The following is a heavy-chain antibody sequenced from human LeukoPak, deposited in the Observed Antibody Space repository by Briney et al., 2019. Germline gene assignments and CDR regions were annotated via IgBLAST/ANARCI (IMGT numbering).Heavy chain of an antibody. J-gene: IGHJ3*01. D-gene: IGHD2-21*02. Sequence: GRRILGKKMKWISAITSGGAPRYTDSVKGRFTISRDNSKNTLYLQMNSLRAEDTAQYFCARDAIGDCIGAFEFWGRGTVVTVSS. CDR2: ITSGGAP. CDR3: ARDAIGDCIGAFEF. V-gene: IGHV3-53*01.